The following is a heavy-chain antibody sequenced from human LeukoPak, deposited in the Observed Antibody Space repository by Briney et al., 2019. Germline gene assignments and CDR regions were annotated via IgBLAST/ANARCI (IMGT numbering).Heavy chain of an antibody. V-gene: IGHV3-33*03. CDR2: ICLDASCQ. CDR3: AKDRPHPSAEPTNFDY. D-gene: IGHD1-14*01. Sequence: GGSLRLSCAASGFTFSSHGIHWVRQAPGKGLEWVAVICLDASCQYYTDSVKGRFTISRDNSKNTLYLQMNSLRAEDTAVYYCAKDRPHPSAEPTNFDYWGQGTLVTVSS. J-gene: IGHJ4*02. CDR1: GFTFSSHG.